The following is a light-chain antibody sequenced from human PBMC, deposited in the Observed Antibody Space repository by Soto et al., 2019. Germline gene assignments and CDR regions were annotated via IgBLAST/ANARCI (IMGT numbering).Light chain of an antibody. Sequence: EIVLTQSPGTLSLSPGERATLSCRASQSIRNFLAWYQQKPGQAPRLLIYDASNRATGIPARFSGSGSGTDFTLTVSSLQPGDFATYYCQHYNSYSEAFGQGTKVDIK. CDR1: QSIRNF. CDR3: QHYNSYSEA. J-gene: IGKJ1*01. V-gene: IGKV3-11*01. CDR2: DAS.